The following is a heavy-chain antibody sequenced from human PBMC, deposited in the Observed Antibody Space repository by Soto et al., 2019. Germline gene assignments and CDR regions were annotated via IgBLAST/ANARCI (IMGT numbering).Heavy chain of an antibody. V-gene: IGHV1-18*01. CDR2: IRAYNGNT. D-gene: IGHD4-17*01. Sequence: QVQLVQSGAEVKKPGASVKVSCKASGYTFTSYGISWVRQAPGQRLEWMGWIRAYNGNTNYAQKLQGRVTMTTDASTSTGYMELRSLRSDDTAVYYCARDTGYGDYVHGYDAFDIWGQGTMVTVSS. CDR1: GYTFTSYG. J-gene: IGHJ3*02. CDR3: ARDTGYGDYVHGYDAFDI.